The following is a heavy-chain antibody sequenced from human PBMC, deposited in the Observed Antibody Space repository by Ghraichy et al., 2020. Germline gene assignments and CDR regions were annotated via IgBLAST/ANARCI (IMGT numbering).Heavy chain of an antibody. Sequence: GGSLRLSCAASGFTFNSYDMHWVRQAPGKGLEWVAVISHDGTNKYYADSVKGRFTISRDNSKNRLYLQMNSLRPEDTAVYYCAKLVRATSPNEYWGQGTLVTVSS. CDR2: ISHDGTNK. V-gene: IGHV3-30*18. CDR3: AKLVRATSPNEY. D-gene: IGHD1-26*01. CDR1: GFTFNSYD. J-gene: IGHJ4*01.